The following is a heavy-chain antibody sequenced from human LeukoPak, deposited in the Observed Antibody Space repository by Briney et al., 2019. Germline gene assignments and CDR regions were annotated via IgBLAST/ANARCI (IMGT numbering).Heavy chain of an antibody. Sequence: SGPTLVKLSGTLTLTCTVSGGSISSSTYYWGWIRQPPGKGLEWIGTIYSSGYTDYNPSLKSRITISLHTSKSQFSLKLNSVTAADTAMYYCARNVAPDNWLDPWGQGTLVSVSS. D-gene: IGHD2-21*01. CDR2: IYSSGYT. V-gene: IGHV4-39*07. CDR1: GGSISSSTYY. CDR3: ARNVAPDNWLDP. J-gene: IGHJ5*02.